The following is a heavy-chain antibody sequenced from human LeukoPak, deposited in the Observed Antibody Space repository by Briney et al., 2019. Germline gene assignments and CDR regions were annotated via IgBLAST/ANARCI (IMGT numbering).Heavy chain of an antibody. J-gene: IGHJ3*01. D-gene: IGHD1-26*01. Sequence: GGSLRLSCAASGFTSSSDAMSWVRPAPRKGLEWVSAISGSGGSTYYADSVKGRFTISRDNSKNTLYLQMNSLRAEDTAVYYCAKDLWELPNWGQGTMVTVSS. V-gene: IGHV3-23*01. CDR1: GFTSSSDA. CDR2: ISGSGGST. CDR3: AKDLWELPN.